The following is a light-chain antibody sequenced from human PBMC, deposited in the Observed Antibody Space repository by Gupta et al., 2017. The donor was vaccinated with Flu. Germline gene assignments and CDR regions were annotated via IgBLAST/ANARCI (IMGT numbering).Light chain of an antibody. V-gene: IGKV1-39*01. J-gene: IGKJ3*01. CDR1: QGISTF. CDR3: QQSYSTA. CDR2: AAS. Sequence: DIQMTQSPSYLSSSVGDRVTITCRTSQGISTFLNWYQQKPGEAPKLLITAASHLQRGVPSRFSGSGSGTDFTLTIGNLQPEDFETYYCQQSYSTAFGHGTKVEIK.